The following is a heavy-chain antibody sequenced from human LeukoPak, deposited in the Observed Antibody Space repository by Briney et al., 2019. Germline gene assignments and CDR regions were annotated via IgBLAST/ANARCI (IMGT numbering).Heavy chain of an antibody. CDR1: GGSISSYY. V-gene: IGHV4-4*07. D-gene: IGHD2-15*01. Sequence: SETLSLTCTVSGGSISSYYWSWIRQPAGKGLEWIGRIYSSGSTDYNPSLKSRVTISVDTSKNQFSLKLSSVTAADTAVYYCARFPGRGYCSGGSCYPNYYYMDVWGKGTTVTISS. CDR2: IYSSGST. CDR3: ARFPGRGYCSGGSCYPNYYYMDV. J-gene: IGHJ6*03.